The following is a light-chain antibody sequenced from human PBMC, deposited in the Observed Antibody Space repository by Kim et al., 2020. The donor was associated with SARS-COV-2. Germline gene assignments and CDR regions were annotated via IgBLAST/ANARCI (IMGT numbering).Light chain of an antibody. CDR1: SSDVGGYNY. V-gene: IGLV2-14*01. CDR2: DVN. J-gene: IGLJ1*01. CDR3: SSYTSTNTNV. Sequence: QSALTQPAYVSGSPGQSITISCTGTSSDVGGYNYVSWYQQHPGKAPKLMIYDVNKRPSGLSNRFSGSKSGNTASLTISGLQAEDEADYYCSSYTSTNTNVFGTGTEVTVL.